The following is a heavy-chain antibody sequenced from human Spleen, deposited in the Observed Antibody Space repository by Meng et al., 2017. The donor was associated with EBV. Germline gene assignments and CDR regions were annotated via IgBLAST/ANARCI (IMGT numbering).Heavy chain of an antibody. V-gene: IGHV1-46*01. CDR1: GYTFTSYY. CDR3: ARDRRLGSAYWYFDL. CDR2: INPIGGTT. Sequence: QLVHVGAEVKKPGASVKVSCKASGYTFTSYYLHGVRQAPGQALEWMGIINPIGGTTSYAQEFQGRVAMTRDTSTSTVYMELSSLTSEDTAVYYCARDRRLGSAYWYFDLWGRGTLVTVSS. D-gene: IGHD7-27*01. J-gene: IGHJ2*01.